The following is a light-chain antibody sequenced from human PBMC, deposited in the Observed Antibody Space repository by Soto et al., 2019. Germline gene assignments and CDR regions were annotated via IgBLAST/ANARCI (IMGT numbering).Light chain of an antibody. V-gene: IGLV2-23*02. J-gene: IGLJ1*01. CDR3: CSYAGSSTYV. CDR2: EVS. CDR1: SRDVGSYNL. Sequence: QSVLTQPASVSGSPGQSITIPCTGTSRDVGSYNLVSWYQQHPGKAPKLMIYEVSKRPSGVSNRFSGSKSGNTASLTISGLQAEDEADYYCCSYAGSSTYVFGTGTKVTVL.